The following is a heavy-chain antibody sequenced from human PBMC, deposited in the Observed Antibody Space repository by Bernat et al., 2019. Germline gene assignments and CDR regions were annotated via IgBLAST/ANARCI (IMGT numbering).Heavy chain of an antibody. CDR2: INSDGSST. D-gene: IGHD3-10*01. CDR3: ARVESITMVRGVTVYYYYYYGMDV. Sequence: VQLVESGGGLVQPGGSLRLSCAASGFTFSSYWMHWVRQAPGKGLVWVSRINSDGSSTSYADSVKGRFTISRDNAKNTLYLQMNSLRAEDTAVYYCARVESITMVRGVTVYYYYYYGMDVWGQGTTVTVSS. CDR1: GFTFSSYW. V-gene: IGHV3-74*02. J-gene: IGHJ6*02.